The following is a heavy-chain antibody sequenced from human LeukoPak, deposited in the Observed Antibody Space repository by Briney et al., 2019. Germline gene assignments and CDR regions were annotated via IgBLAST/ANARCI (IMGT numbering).Heavy chain of an antibody. CDR3: ARDATDITIFGVVIIGDFDY. Sequence: PGGSLRLSCAASGLTFSSHGMCWVRQAPGRGLEWVSSISIGGDTTYSDSVKGRFTISRDNAKNSLYLQMNSLRAEDTAVYYCARDATDITIFGVVIIGDFDYWGQGTLVTVSS. CDR1: GLTFSSHG. J-gene: IGHJ4*02. D-gene: IGHD3-3*01. CDR2: ISIGGDTT. V-gene: IGHV3-23*01.